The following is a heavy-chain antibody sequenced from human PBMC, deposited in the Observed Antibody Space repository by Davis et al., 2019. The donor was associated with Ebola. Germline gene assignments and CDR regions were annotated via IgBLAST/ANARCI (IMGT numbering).Heavy chain of an antibody. CDR2: IYDQST. CDR3: ATTQWLREFDN. Sequence: GGSLRLSCTASGFTVSSNHMSWVRQAPGKGLEWVSVIYDQSTAYADSVRGRFIISRDKSSNTLYLEMNSLRVDDTAVYYCATTQWLREFDNWGQGTLVTVSS. J-gene: IGHJ4*02. CDR1: GFTVSSNH. V-gene: IGHV3-53*05. D-gene: IGHD6-19*01.